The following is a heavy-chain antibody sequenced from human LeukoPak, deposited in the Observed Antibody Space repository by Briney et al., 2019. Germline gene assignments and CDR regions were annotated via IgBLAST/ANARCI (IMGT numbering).Heavy chain of an antibody. Sequence: SVKVSCKPSGGTFSSYAISWVRQTPGQGLGWMGGIITIFGTANYAQKFQGRVTITTDESTSTAYMELSSLRSEDTAVYYCARAMVRGVIIPNWFDPWGQGTLVTVSS. V-gene: IGHV1-69*05. CDR2: IITIFGTA. J-gene: IGHJ5*02. CDR3: ARAMVRGVIIPNWFDP. CDR1: GGTFSSYA. D-gene: IGHD3-10*01.